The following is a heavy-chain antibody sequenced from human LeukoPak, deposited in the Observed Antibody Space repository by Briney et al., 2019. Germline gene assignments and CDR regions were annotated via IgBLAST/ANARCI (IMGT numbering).Heavy chain of an antibody. V-gene: IGHV4-39*07. D-gene: IGHD6-19*01. CDR3: ARGVAVAGPSRHIDY. J-gene: IGHJ4*02. CDR2: IHNSEST. Sequence: SETLSLTCTVSGGSISTSSYYWGWIRQPPGKGLEWIGNIHNSESTNYNPSLKSRVTISVDKSKNQFSLKLSSVTAADTAVYYCARGVAVAGPSRHIDYWGQGTLVTVSS. CDR1: GGSISTSSYY.